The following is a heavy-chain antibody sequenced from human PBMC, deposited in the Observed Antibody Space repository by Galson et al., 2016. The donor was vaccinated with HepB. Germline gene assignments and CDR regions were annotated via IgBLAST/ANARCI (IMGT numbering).Heavy chain of an antibody. J-gene: IGHJ4*01. Sequence: LSLTCTVSGESLSGYFWSWIRQPPGKGLEWIGEVNHRGTTNYDPSLESRVTISADTSKNQFSLNLSSVTAADTAVYFCSRDGFPGFGSFFDYWGHGALVTVSS. CDR3: SRDGFPGFGSFFDY. V-gene: IGHV4-34*01. CDR1: GESLSGYF. CDR2: VNHRGTT. D-gene: IGHD3-10*01.